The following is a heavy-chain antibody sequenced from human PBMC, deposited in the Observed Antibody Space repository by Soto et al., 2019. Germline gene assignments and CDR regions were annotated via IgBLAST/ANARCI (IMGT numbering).Heavy chain of an antibody. Sequence: QVQLVQSGAEVKEPGSSVTVSCQASGGGINTFNNFAIIWVRQAPGQWLEWLGGIIPIRGTTNYAQHFQGRVTSTVDSSTKTSFMELSDLTSDDTAVYYCARDGGVALATAKVWGQGALVTVS. V-gene: IGHV1-69*01. CDR2: IIPIRGTT. CDR1: GGGINTFNNFA. J-gene: IGHJ4*02. CDR3: ARDGGVALATAKV. D-gene: IGHD2-8*02.